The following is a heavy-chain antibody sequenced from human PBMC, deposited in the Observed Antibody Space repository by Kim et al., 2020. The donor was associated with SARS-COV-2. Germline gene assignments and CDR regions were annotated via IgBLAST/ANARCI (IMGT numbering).Heavy chain of an antibody. Sequence: GSVKGRFTISRENAKNSLYLQMNSLRAGDTAVYYCARVLMAEIGRYGMDVWGQGTTVTVSS. CDR3: ARVLMAEIGRYGMDV. J-gene: IGHJ6*02. V-gene: IGHV3-13*01.